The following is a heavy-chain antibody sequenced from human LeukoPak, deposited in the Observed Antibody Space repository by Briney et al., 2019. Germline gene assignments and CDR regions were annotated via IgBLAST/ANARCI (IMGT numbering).Heavy chain of an antibody. V-gene: IGHV3-9*01. Sequence: GGSLRLSCAASGFTFDDYAMHWVRQAPGKGLEWVSGISWNSGSIGYADSVKGRFTISRDNAKNSLYLQMNSLRAGDTALYYCAKGTTDIVVVPAANYWGQGTLVTVSS. CDR3: AKGTTDIVVVPAANY. CDR2: ISWNSGSI. D-gene: IGHD2-2*01. J-gene: IGHJ4*02. CDR1: GFTFDDYA.